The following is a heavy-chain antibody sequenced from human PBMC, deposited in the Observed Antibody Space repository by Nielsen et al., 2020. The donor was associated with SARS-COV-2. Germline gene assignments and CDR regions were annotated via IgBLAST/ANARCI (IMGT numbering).Heavy chain of an antibody. J-gene: IGHJ6*02. Sequence: WIRQPPGKGLEWIGEIYHSGSTDYNPSLKSRVTISVDTSKNQFSLKLSSVTAADTAVYYCARDRFGEFGTEGYYYYGMDVWGQGTTVTVSS. CDR3: ARDRFGEFGTEGYYYYGMDV. D-gene: IGHD3-10*01. V-gene: IGHV4-4*02. CDR2: IYHSGST.